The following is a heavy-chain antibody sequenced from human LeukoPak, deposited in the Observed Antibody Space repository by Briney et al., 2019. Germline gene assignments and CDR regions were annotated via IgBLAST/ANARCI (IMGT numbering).Heavy chain of an antibody. V-gene: IGHV3-7*03. CDR1: GFIFSSYW. CDR2: IKEDGSEK. J-gene: IGHJ4*02. D-gene: IGHD3-3*01. Sequence: GGSLRLSCAASGFIFSSYWMSWVRQAPGKGLEWVANIKEDGSEKYYVDSVKGRFTISRDNAKNSLYLQLNSLRAEDTAVYYCARGYGVLEWLLHYFDYWGPGILVTVSS. CDR3: ARGYGVLEWLLHYFDY.